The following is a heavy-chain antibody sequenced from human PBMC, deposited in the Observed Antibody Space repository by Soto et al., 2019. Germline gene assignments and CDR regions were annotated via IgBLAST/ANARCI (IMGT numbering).Heavy chain of an antibody. Sequence: ELQLLESGGGLVQPGGSLRLSCSASGFTFSNYPISWVRQAPGKGLEWVSSISASGDRTYYADSVKGRFTISRDNSKNTLYLQMNGLRAEDTAVYYCAKKFASGTYYYFDYWGQGTLLTVSS. V-gene: IGHV3-23*01. D-gene: IGHD3-10*01. CDR1: GFTFSNYP. CDR3: AKKFASGTYYYFDY. CDR2: ISASGDRT. J-gene: IGHJ4*02.